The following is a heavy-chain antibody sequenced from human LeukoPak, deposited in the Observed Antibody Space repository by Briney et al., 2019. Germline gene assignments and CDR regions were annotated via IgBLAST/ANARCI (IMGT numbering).Heavy chain of an antibody. Sequence: GASLKISCKASGYTFTDSYVHWVRHAPGHGLEWMGWINPNSGGTNNAQKSQGRVTMTRDTSTSTAYTELSRLRADDTGVYYSARLPRELATSSFDYWGQGTLVTVSS. J-gene: IGHJ4*02. D-gene: IGHD1-26*01. CDR3: ARLPRELATSSFDY. V-gene: IGHV1-2*02. CDR1: GYTFTDSY. CDR2: INPNSGGT.